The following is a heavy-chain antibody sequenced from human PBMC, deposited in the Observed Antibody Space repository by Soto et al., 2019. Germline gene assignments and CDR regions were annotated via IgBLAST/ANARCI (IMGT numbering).Heavy chain of an antibody. CDR3: AHRVLRAVFGLVTTTAIYFDF. CDR2: IYWDDDK. Sequence: QITLNESGPTVVKPTETLTLTCTFSGFSLTTSGVGVGWVRQSPGKAPEWLTFIYWDDDKRYSTSLKSRLTITQETSKNQVVLTMANVDPADTATYYCAHRVLRAVFGLVTTTAIYFDFWGQGTPVVVS. J-gene: IGHJ4*02. CDR1: GFSLTTSGVG. D-gene: IGHD3-3*01. V-gene: IGHV2-5*02.